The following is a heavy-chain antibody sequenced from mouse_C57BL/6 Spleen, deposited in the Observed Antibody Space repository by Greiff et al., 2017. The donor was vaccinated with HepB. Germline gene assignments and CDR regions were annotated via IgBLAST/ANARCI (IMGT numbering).Heavy chain of an antibody. J-gene: IGHJ1*03. CDR2: IDPSDSYT. Sequence: QVQLQQPGAELVKPGASVKLSCKASGYTFTSYWMQWVKQRPGQGLEWIGEIDPSDSYTNYNQKFKGKATLTVDTSSSTAYMQLRSLTSEDSAVYYCARGTSHYGSSFWYFDVWGTGTTVTVSS. D-gene: IGHD1-1*01. CDR3: ARGTSHYGSSFWYFDV. CDR1: GYTFTSYW. V-gene: IGHV1-50*01.